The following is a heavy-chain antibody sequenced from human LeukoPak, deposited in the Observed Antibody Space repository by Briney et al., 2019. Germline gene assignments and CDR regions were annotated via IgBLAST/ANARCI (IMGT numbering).Heavy chain of an antibody. J-gene: IGHJ4*02. D-gene: IGHD6-19*01. V-gene: IGHV3-48*03. CDR1: GFTFSSYE. CDR3: ARESIAVAGAPFDY. Sequence: GGSLRLSCAASGFTFSSYEMNWVRQAPGKGLEWVSYISSGSTIYYADSVKGRFTISRDNANNSLYLQMNSLRAEDTDVYYCARESIAVAGAPFDYWGQGTLVTVSS. CDR2: ISSGSTI.